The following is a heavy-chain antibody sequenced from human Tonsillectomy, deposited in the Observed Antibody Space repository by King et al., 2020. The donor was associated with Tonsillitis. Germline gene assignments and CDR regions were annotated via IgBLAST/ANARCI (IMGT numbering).Heavy chain of an antibody. CDR2: ISGSGDST. V-gene: IGHV3-23*04. CDR3: AKGFSCVYRAFDF. J-gene: IGHJ3*01. Sequence: VQLVESGGGLVQPGGSLRLSCAASGFTFSSFAMNWVRQAPGKGLEWVSAISGSGDSTYFADSVKGRFTISRDDSKNTLYLVMNSLRAEDTAVYYCAKGFSCVYRAFDFWGQGTMVTVAS. D-gene: IGHD2-8*01. CDR1: GFTFSSFA.